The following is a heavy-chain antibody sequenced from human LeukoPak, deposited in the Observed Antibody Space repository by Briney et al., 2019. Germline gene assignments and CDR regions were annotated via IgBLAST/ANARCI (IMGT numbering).Heavy chain of an antibody. D-gene: IGHD3-22*01. V-gene: IGHV1-18*01. CDR1: GYTFTSYG. J-gene: IGHJ4*02. CDR2: ISAYNGNT. Sequence: ASVKVSCKASGYTFTSYGISWVRQAPGQGLEWMGWISAYNGNTNYAQKLQGRVTMTTDTSTSTAYMELRSLRSDDTAVYYCARYADYYDSSGYSDDDCWGQGTLVTVSS. CDR3: ARYADYYDSSGYSDDDC.